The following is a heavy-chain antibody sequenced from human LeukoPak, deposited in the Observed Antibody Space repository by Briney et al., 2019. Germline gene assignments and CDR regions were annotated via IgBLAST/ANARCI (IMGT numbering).Heavy chain of an antibody. J-gene: IGHJ4*02. CDR3: ARSRVTMVRGSPNWNFDY. D-gene: IGHD3-10*01. Sequence: SETLSLTCTVSGGSINTYYWSWIRQPPGKGLEWIEYIYYSGSTNYNPSLKSRVIILVDTSKNQFSLKLSSVTAADTAVYYCARSRVTMVRGSPNWNFDYWGQGILVTVSS. CDR1: GGSINTYY. CDR2: IYYSGST. V-gene: IGHV4-59*01.